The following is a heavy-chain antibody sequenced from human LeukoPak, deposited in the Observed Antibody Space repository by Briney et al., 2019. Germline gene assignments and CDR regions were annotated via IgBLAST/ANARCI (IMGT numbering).Heavy chain of an antibody. V-gene: IGHV3-21*01. Sequence: PGGSLRLSCAASGFTFSSYSMNWVRQAPGKGLEWVSSISSSRSYIYYADSVKGRFTISRDNAKNSLYLQMNSLRAEDTAVYYCASSFTMIGIFDYWGQGTLVTVSP. CDR3: ASSFTMIGIFDY. D-gene: IGHD3-22*01. CDR1: GFTFSSYS. CDR2: ISSSRSYI. J-gene: IGHJ4*02.